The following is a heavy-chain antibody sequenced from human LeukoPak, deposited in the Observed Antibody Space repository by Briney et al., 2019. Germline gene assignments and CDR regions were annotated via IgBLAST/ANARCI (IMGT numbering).Heavy chain of an antibody. V-gene: IGHV2-70*04. CDR2: IDWDDEK. J-gene: IGHJ4*02. CDR3: ARHSNYDYYFGN. CDR1: GFSLSTTGTR. D-gene: IGHD4-11*01. Sequence: SGPTLVKPTQTLTLTCTFSGFSLSTTGTRVSWIRQPPGKALEWLARIDWDDEKFYSASLKTRLTIAKDTSKNQVVLTVTNVDPVDTATYYCARHSNYDYYFGNWGQGALVSVSS.